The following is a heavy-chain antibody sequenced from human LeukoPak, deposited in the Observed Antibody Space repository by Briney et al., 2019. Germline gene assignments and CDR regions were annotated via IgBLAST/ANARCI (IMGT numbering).Heavy chain of an antibody. D-gene: IGHD4-17*01. CDR1: GGSISSSSYY. J-gene: IGHJ2*01. V-gene: IGHV4-39*07. Sequence: PSETLSLTCTVSGGSISSSSYYWGWIRQPPGKGLEWIGSIYYSGSTYYNPSLKSRVTISVDTSKNQFSLKLSSVTAADTAVYYCARDRATVTKPYNWYFDLWGRGTLVTVSS. CDR2: IYYSGST. CDR3: ARDRATVTKPYNWYFDL.